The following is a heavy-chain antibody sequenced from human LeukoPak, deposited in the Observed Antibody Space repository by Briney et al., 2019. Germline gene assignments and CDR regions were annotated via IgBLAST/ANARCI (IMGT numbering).Heavy chain of an antibody. CDR3: GRVILGEAKASIDC. Sequence: SETLSLTCSVSGVSLSRIRYLWASARQPPGRVVGWIGVISYSAYTYYNPSLKRRVTISVDTSKNQFSLKLTSVTAADTAVYYCGRVILGEAKASIDCWGQGTLVTVSS. D-gene: IGHD3-10*01. J-gene: IGHJ4*02. CDR2: ISYSAYT. V-gene: IGHV4-39*01. CDR1: GVSLSRIRYL.